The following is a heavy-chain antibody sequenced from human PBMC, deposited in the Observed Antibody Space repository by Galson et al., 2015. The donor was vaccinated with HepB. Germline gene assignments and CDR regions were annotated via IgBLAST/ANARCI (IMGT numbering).Heavy chain of an antibody. D-gene: IGHD1-26*01. CDR1: GFTFDDYA. CDR3: AKDTGMGGSGSYYYYYYMDV. V-gene: IGHV3-9*01. CDR2: ISWNSGSI. J-gene: IGHJ6*03. Sequence: SLRLSCAASGFTFDDYAMHWVRQAPGKGLEWVSGISWNSGSIGYADSVKGRFTISRDNAKNSLYLQMNSLRAEDTALYYCAKDTGMGGSGSYYYYYYMDVWGKGTTVTVSS.